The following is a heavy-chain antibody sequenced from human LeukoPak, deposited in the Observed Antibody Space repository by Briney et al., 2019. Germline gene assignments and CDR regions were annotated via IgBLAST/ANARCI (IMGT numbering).Heavy chain of an antibody. CDR2: TYYSGST. Sequence: PSETLSLTCTVSGGSISSYYWSWIRQPPGQGLEWIGYTYYSGSTNYNPSLKSRVTISVDTSKNQFSLKLSSVTAADTAVYYCARGGYDFDYWGQGTLVTVSS. D-gene: IGHD5-12*01. CDR1: GGSISSYY. CDR3: ARGGYDFDY. V-gene: IGHV4-59*01. J-gene: IGHJ4*02.